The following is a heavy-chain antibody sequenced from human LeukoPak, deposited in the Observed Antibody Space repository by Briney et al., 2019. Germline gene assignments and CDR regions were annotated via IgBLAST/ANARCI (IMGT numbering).Heavy chain of an antibody. CDR3: ARGGQYGSGSYCTYYYYGMDA. V-gene: IGHV4-4*07. CDR2: IYTSGST. Sequence: SETLSLTCTVSGGSISSYYWSWIRQPAGKGLEWIGRIYTSGSTNYNPSLKSRVTMSVDTSKNQFSLKLSSVTAAGTAVYYCARGGQYGSGSYCTYYYYGMDAWGQGTTVTVSS. J-gene: IGHJ6*02. D-gene: IGHD3-10*01. CDR1: GGSISSYY.